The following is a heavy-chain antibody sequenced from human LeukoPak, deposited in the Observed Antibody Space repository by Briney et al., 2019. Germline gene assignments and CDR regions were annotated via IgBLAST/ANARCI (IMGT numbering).Heavy chain of an antibody. CDR2: IWYDGSNK. D-gene: IGHD2-2*01. CDR1: GFTFSSYG. CDR3: ARDHDIVVLQTAFDY. Sequence: GRSLRLSCAASGFTFSSYGMHWVRQAPGKGLEWVAVIWYDGSNKYYADSVKGRFTISRDNSKNTLYLQMNSLRAEDTAVYYCARDHDIVVLQTAFDYWGQGTLVTVSS. J-gene: IGHJ4*02. V-gene: IGHV3-33*01.